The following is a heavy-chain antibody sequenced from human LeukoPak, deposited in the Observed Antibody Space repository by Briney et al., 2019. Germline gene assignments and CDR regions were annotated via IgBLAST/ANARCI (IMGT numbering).Heavy chain of an antibody. J-gene: IGHJ4*02. V-gene: IGHV3-7*01. D-gene: IGHD6-13*01. CDR2: INQDGSTK. CDR3: ARDMSGSLDY. Sequence: GGSLRPSCAASGFTFSNAWMAWVRQAPGKGLEWVANINQDGSTKQYVDSVRGRFTISRDNAKNSLYLQMNSLRAEDTALYHCARDMSGSLDYWGQGTLVTVSS. CDR1: GFTFSNAW.